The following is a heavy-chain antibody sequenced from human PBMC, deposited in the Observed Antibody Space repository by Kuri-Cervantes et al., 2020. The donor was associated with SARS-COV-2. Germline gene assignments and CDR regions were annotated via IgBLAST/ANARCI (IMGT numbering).Heavy chain of an antibody. Sequence: GSLRLSCTVSGGSISSHYWSWIRLLPGQGLEWIGSIDYSGSTYYNPSLKSRVTIPVDTSKNQFSLKLSFVTAADTAVYYCARHGLDPRSSWYLLPQLDYWGQGTLVTVSS. V-gene: IGHV4-59*05. CDR2: IDYSGST. D-gene: IGHD6-13*01. J-gene: IGHJ4*02. CDR1: GGSISSHY. CDR3: ARHGLDPRSSWYLLPQLDY.